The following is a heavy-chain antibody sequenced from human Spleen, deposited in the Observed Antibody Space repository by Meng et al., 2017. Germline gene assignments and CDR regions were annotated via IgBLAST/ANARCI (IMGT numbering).Heavy chain of an antibody. CDR3: ARDWWTTSTTYFDY. D-gene: IGHD4-17*01. J-gene: IGHJ4*02. CDR2: ISWNNDNK. V-gene: IGHV3-9*01. Sequence: GGSLRLSCAASGFTFGDYDMHWVRQAPGKGLEWVSGISWNNDNKGYADSGKGRFTISRDNPKKSVYLQINSLSAEDTAIYYCARDWWTTSTTYFDYWGQGSLVTVSS. CDR1: GFTFGDYD.